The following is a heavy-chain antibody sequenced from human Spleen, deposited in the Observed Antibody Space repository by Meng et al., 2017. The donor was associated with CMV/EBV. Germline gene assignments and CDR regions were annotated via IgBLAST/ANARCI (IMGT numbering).Heavy chain of an antibody. V-gene: IGHV3-7*01. CDR1: GYTFTNYW. J-gene: IGHJ4*02. Sequence: GGSLRLSCAASGYTFTNYWMTWVRQGPGQGLEWVAHINQDGSEKNYVDSVKGRFTISRDNAKHSLYLQMNSLRAEDTAVYYCARDQSYEIFDYWVQGTLVTVSS. CDR3: ARDQSYEIFDY. CDR2: INQDGSEK. D-gene: IGHD2-8*01.